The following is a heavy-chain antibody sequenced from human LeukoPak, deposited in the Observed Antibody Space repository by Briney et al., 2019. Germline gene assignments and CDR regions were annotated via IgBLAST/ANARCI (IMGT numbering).Heavy chain of an antibody. Sequence: GGSLRLSCAASGFTFSSYSMNWVRQAPGKGLEWVSYISSSSSYTNYADSVKGRFTISRDNAKNSLYLQMNSLRAEDTAVYYCARGEWLVRRWGQGTLVTVSS. V-gene: IGHV3-21*05. D-gene: IGHD6-19*01. CDR1: GFTFSSYS. J-gene: IGHJ4*02. CDR3: ARGEWLVRR. CDR2: ISSSSSYT.